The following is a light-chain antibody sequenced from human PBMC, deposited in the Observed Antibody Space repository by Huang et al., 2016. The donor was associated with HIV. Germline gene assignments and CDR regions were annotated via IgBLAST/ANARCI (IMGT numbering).Light chain of an antibody. CDR2: RAS. J-gene: IGKJ1*01. V-gene: IGKV4-1*01. CDR1: QSLLYSSNNKNY. Sequence: DIVMTQSPDSLAVSLGERATINCMSSQSLLYSSNNKNYLAWYQQKPGQPPKLLICRASTRESVVPDLFSGGGSETDFTLTISSLQAEDVAVYYWHQYYATGTFGQGTKVEI. CDR3: HQYYATGT.